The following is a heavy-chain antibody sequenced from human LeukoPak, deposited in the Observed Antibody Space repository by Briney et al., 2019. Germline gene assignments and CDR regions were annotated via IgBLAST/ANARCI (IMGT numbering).Heavy chain of an antibody. CDR3: AKDRGDYYYYYGMDV. D-gene: IGHD3-10*01. CDR1: GFAFSSYG. Sequence: GGSLRLSCAASGFAFSSYGMHWVRQAPGKGLEGVAVISYDGSNKYYADSVKGRFTISRDNSKNTLYLQMNSLRAEDTAVYYCAKDRGDYYYYYGMDVWGQGTTVTVSS. J-gene: IGHJ6*02. CDR2: ISYDGSNK. V-gene: IGHV3-30*18.